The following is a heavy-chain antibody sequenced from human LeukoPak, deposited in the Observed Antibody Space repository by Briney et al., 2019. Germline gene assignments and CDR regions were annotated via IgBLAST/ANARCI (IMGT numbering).Heavy chain of an antibody. CDR2: IIPIFGKA. Sequence: ASVKVSCKASGGTFSSYAISWVRQAPGQGLEWMGGIIPIFGKANYAQKFQGRVTITADESTSTAYMELSSLRSEDTAVYYCARDGNYRELDPWGQGTLVTVSS. CDR3: ARDGNYRELDP. CDR1: GGTFSSYA. J-gene: IGHJ5*02. D-gene: IGHD1-7*01. V-gene: IGHV1-69*13.